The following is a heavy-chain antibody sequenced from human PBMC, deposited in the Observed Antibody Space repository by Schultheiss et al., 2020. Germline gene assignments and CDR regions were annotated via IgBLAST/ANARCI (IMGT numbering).Heavy chain of an antibody. V-gene: IGHV3-23*01. J-gene: IGHJ4*02. CDR1: GFTFSSYA. Sequence: GGSLRLSCAASGFTFSSYAMHWVRQAPGKGLEWVSAISGSGGNTYYTDSVKGRFTISRDNSKNTLYLQMNSLRAEDTAVYYCARERKRIFDYWGQGTLVTVSS. CDR3: ARERKRIFDY. D-gene: IGHD1-14*01. CDR2: ISGSGGNT.